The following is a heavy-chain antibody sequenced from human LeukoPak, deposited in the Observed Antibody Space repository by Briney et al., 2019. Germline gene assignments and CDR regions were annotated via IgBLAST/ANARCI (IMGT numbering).Heavy chain of an antibody. J-gene: IGHJ4*02. Sequence: PGGSLRLSCAVSGFTFDEYAMHWVRQAPGKGLEWVSGISWNSGLIDYADSVKGRFTISRDNAKNSLYLQMHSLKAEDTAFYYCAKVGIFGLVTYYFDYWGQGTLVTVSS. CDR2: ISWNSGLI. CDR3: AKVGIFGLVTYYFDY. CDR1: GFTFDEYA. D-gene: IGHD3/OR15-3a*01. V-gene: IGHV3-9*01.